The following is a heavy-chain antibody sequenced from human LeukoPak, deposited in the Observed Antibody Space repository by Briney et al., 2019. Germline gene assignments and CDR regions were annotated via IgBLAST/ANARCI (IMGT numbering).Heavy chain of an antibody. CDR2: ISAYNGNR. D-gene: IGHD3-10*01. J-gene: IGHJ6*03. CDR1: GYRFTDFG. CDR3: ARVSSGYGSGSFYYYYYMDV. V-gene: IGHV1-18*01. Sequence: ASVKVSCKASGYRFTDFGISWVRQAPGQGLEWMGWISAYNGNRDYAQKFQGRVTMTTDTSTSTAYMELRSLRSDDTAVYYYARVSSGYGSGSFYYYYYMDVWGKGTTVTVSS.